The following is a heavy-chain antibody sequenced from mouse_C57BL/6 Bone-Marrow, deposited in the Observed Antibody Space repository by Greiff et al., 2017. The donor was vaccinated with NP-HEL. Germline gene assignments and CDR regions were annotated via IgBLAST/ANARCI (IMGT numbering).Heavy chain of an antibody. CDR2: IHPNSGST. Sequence: VKLQQPGAELVKPGASVKLSCKASGYTFTSYWMHWVKQRPGQGLEWIGMIHPNSGSTNYNEKFKSKATLTVDKSSSTAYMQLSSLTSEDSAVYYCARCSMVIGYFDVWGTGTTVTVSS. CDR1: GYTFTSYW. J-gene: IGHJ1*03. D-gene: IGHD2-10*02. V-gene: IGHV1-64*01. CDR3: ARCSMVIGYFDV.